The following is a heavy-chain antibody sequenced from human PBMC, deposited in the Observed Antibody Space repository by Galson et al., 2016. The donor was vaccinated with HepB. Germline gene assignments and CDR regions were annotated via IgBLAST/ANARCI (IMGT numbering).Heavy chain of an antibody. CDR3: AKVPSMVRGF. V-gene: IGHV3-30*18. D-gene: IGHD3-10*01. CDR1: GFTFSAYG. J-gene: IGHJ3*01. Sequence: SLRLSCAASGFTFSAYGMHWVRQAPGKGLEWVALISFDGTNKYFADSVKGRFTISRDNSKKTLYLQMNSLRAEDTAVYYCAKVPSMVRGFWGQGTMVTVSS. CDR2: ISFDGTNK.